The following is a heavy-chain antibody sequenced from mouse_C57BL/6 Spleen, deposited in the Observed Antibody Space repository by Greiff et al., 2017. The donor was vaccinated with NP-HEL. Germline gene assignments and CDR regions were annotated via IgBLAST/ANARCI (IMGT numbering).Heavy chain of an antibody. D-gene: IGHD2-1*01. CDR1: GFSFNTYA. V-gene: IGHV10-1*01. CDR2: IRSKSNNYAT. CDR3: VRRGNYIGNYAMDY. J-gene: IGHJ4*01. Sequence: EVQLVESGGGLVQPKGSLKLSCAASGFSFNTYAMNWVRQAPGKGLEWVARIRSKSNNYATYYADSVKDRFTISRDDSESMLYLQMNNLKTEDTAMYYCVRRGNYIGNYAMDYWGQGTSVTVSS.